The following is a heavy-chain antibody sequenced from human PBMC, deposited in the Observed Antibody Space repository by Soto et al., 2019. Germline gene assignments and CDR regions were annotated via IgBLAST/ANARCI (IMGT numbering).Heavy chain of an antibody. D-gene: IGHD1-1*01. CDR1: GFSLSTSGXX. V-gene: IGHV2-5*02. Sequence: QITLKESGPTVVKPTQTLTLTCTFSGFSLSTSGXXXGWXXXXXXXALEWLAIVYWDDDERYSPSLKSRLTITKDXSXNQVXLXIXXXXPVXXGTYYCAHRMGYGRDWFDPWGQGTLVTVSS. CDR3: AHRMGYGRDWFDP. J-gene: IGHJ5*02. CDR2: VYWDDDE.